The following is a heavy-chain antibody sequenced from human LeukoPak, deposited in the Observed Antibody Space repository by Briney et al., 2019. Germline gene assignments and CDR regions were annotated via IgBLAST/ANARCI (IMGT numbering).Heavy chain of an antibody. V-gene: IGHV4-59*08. J-gene: IGHJ4*02. CDR1: GGSINSHY. Sequence: SETLSLTCAVSGGSINSHYWGWIRQPPGKGLQWIGDIYYTGKINYNPSLKSRVTITLDTSKDHLSLNLTSVLAADTAIYFCVRRDTGWNYFDYWGQGILVTVSS. CDR3: VRRDTGWNYFDY. D-gene: IGHD6-19*01. CDR2: IYYTGKI.